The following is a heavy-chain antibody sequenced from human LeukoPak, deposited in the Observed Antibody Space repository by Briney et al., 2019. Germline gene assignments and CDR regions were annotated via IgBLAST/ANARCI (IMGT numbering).Heavy chain of an antibody. D-gene: IGHD3-22*01. CDR3: ARQFYYDSSGPHDYYGMDV. V-gene: IGHV5-51*01. J-gene: IGHJ6*02. CDR2: IYPGDSDT. Sequence: GESLKISCKDSGYSFTSYWIGWVRQMPGKGLEWMGIIYPGDSDTRYSPSFQGQVTISADKSISTAYLQWSSLKASDTAMYYCARQFYYDSSGPHDYYGMDVWGQGTTVTVSS. CDR1: GYSFTSYW.